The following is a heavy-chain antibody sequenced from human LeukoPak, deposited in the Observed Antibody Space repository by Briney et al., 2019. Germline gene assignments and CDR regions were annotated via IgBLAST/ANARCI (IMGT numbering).Heavy chain of an antibody. CDR2: IYHSGST. J-gene: IGHJ5*02. V-gene: IGHV4-4*02. Sequence: SETLSLTCTVSGGSISSSNWWSWVRQPPGKGLEWIGEIYHSGSTNYNPSLKSRVTISVDKSKNQFSLKLTSVTAADTAVYYCATDQVVGSTRYSWFDPWGQGTLVTVSS. CDR1: GGSISSSNW. D-gene: IGHD1-26*01. CDR3: ATDQVVGSTRYSWFDP.